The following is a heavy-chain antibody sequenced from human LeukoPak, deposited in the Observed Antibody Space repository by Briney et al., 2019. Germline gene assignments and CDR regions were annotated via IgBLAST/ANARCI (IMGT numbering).Heavy chain of an antibody. D-gene: IGHD4-17*01. CDR3: ARGYGDYSTVYWYFDL. CDR2: INTNTGNP. V-gene: IGHV7-4-1*02. CDR1: GYTFTSYA. Sequence: GASVKVSCKASGYTFTSYAMNWVRQAPGQGLEWMGWINTNTGNPTYAQGFTGRFVFSLDTSVSTAYLQISSLKAEDTAVYYCARGYGDYSTVYWYFDLWGRGTLVTVSS. J-gene: IGHJ2*01.